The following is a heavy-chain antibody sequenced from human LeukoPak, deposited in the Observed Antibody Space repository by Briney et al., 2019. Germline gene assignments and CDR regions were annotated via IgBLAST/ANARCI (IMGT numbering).Heavy chain of an antibody. Sequence: GGSLRLSCAASGFTFSSYEMNWVRQAPGKGLEWASYISSSGSTIYYADSVKGRFTISRDNSKNTLYLQMNSLRPEDTAVYYCARDGILPRFDYWGQGTLVTVSS. J-gene: IGHJ4*02. V-gene: IGHV3-48*03. CDR1: GFTFSSYE. CDR2: ISSSGSTI. D-gene: IGHD2-15*01. CDR3: ARDGILPRFDY.